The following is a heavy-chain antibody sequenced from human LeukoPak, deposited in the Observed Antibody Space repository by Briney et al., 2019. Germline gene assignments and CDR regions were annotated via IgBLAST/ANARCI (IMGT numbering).Heavy chain of an antibody. CDR3: ARDQYSSSSVTY. CDR2: ISSSSSFI. Sequence: GGSLRLSCAASGFTFSSYSMNWVRQAPGKGLEWVSSISSSSSFIYYADSVKGRFTISRDNAKNSLYLQMNSLRAEDTAVYYCARDQYSSSSVTYWGQGTLVTVSS. J-gene: IGHJ4*02. CDR1: GFTFSSYS. V-gene: IGHV3-21*01. D-gene: IGHD6-6*01.